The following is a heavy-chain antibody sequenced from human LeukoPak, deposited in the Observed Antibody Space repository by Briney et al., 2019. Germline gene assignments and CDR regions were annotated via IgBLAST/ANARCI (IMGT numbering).Heavy chain of an antibody. D-gene: IGHD5-24*01. V-gene: IGHV1-24*01. CDR1: GYTLTELS. Sequence: AASVKVSCKVSGYTLTELSMHSVRQAPGKGLDWMGVIDPEDGETINAHKFQGRATLNQDEYTSTAYMELSSLRSEDTAVYYCARGRDGYIRHFDYWGQGTLVTVSS. CDR3: ARGRDGYIRHFDY. CDR2: IDPEDGET. J-gene: IGHJ4*02.